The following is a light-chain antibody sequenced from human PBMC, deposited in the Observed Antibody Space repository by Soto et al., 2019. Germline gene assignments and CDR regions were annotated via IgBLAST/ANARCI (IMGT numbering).Light chain of an antibody. CDR2: SAS. Sequence: DIQMTQSPSSLSAFVGASVTITCRASQFINRYSSWYQQKPGKAPKLLISSASSLQSGVPPRFSGSRSGTNFTLTISSLQPEDIATYYCQQNYNPPWTFGQGTTVEVK. J-gene: IGKJ1*01. CDR1: QFINRY. CDR3: QQNYNPPWT. V-gene: IGKV1-39*01.